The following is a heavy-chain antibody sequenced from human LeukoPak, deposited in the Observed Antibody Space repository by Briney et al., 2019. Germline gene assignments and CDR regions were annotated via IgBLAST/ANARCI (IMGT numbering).Heavy chain of an antibody. J-gene: IGHJ5*02. CDR1: GGTISGYY. CDR3: ARQDTSGYYKWFDP. CDR2: IDYSGST. V-gene: IGHV4-59*08. Sequence: AETLSLTCTVSGGTISGYYWSWIRQPPGHGLEWIGYIDYSGSTGYNPSLKSRVTISVDTSKNQFSLKLSSVTAADTAVYYCARQDTSGYYKWFDPWGQGTLVTVSS. D-gene: IGHD3-22*01.